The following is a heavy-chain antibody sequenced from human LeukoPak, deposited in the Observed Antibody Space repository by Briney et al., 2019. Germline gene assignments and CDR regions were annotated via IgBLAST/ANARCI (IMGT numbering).Heavy chain of an antibody. Sequence: SQTLSLTCAISGDSVSSNSAAWNWIRQSPSRGLEWLGRTYYRSKWYNDYAVSVKSRITINPDTSKNQFSLQLNSVTPEDTAVYYCARLSWLAVAGSYYYGMDVWGQGTTVNVSS. CDR1: GDSVSSNSAA. D-gene: IGHD6-19*01. V-gene: IGHV6-1*01. CDR3: ARLSWLAVAGSYYYGMDV. J-gene: IGHJ6*02. CDR2: TYYRSKWYN.